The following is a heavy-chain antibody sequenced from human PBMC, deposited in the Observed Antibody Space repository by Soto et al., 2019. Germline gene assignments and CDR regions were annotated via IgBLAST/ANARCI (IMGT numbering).Heavy chain of an antibody. Sequence: SETLSLTCAVSGGSVNTDYWWSWVRQPPGKGLEWIGEVHHSGTTNYIQSLTSRLTMSVDKSGNQVSLELTSVAAADTAVYYCARRAETNGWNGFGADKYYFDFWGQGTLVTVSS. CDR1: GGSVNTDYW. V-gene: IGHV4-4*02. CDR2: VHHSGTT. CDR3: ARRAETNGWNGFGADKYYFDF. J-gene: IGHJ4*02. D-gene: IGHD1-1*01.